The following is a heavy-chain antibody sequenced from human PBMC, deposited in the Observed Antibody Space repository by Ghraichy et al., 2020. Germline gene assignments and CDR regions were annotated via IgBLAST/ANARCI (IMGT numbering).Heavy chain of an antibody. CDR1: GFTFTSSA. Sequence: SVKVSCKASGFTFTSSAVQWVRQARGQRLEWIGWIVVGSGNTNYAQKFQERVTITRDMSTSTAYMELSSLRSEDTAVYYCAATPNPRYVDTAMVIVGFENWGQGTLVTVSS. CDR3: AATPNPRYVDTAMVIVGFEN. D-gene: IGHD5-18*01. J-gene: IGHJ4*02. CDR2: IVVGSGNT. V-gene: IGHV1-58*01.